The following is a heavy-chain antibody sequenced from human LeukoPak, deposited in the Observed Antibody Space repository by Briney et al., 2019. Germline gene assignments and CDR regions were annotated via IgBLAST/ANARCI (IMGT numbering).Heavy chain of an antibody. J-gene: IGHJ5*02. Sequence: GGSLTLSCAASGFTFSDYWMHWVRQAPGKGLVWVSRISSDGSRVTYADSVKGRFTISRDNAKNTLYLQMNSLRAEDTAVYYCARDSSGRNWFDPWGQGTLVTVSS. V-gene: IGHV3-74*01. CDR1: GFTFSDYW. D-gene: IGHD3-22*01. CDR2: ISSDGSRV. CDR3: ARDSSGRNWFDP.